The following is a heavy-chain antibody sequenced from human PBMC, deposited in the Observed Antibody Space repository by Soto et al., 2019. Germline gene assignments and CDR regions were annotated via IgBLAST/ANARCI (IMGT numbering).Heavy chain of an antibody. Sequence: GGSLRLSCAASGFTFSSYWMHWVRQAPGKGLVWVSRINSDGSSTSYADSVKGRFTISRDNAKNTLYLQMNNLRAEDTAVYYCARAGNMSDAFDIWGQGTMVTVSS. J-gene: IGHJ3*02. D-gene: IGHD3-10*02. CDR2: INSDGSST. CDR1: GFTFSSYW. V-gene: IGHV3-74*01. CDR3: ARAGNMSDAFDI.